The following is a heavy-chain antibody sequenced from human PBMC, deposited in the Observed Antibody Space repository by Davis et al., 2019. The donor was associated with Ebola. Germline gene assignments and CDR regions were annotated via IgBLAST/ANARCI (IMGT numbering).Heavy chain of an antibody. CDR3: ARERGKLLGYCSSTSCYPLDY. Sequence: SVKVSCKASGFTFSSSAMQWVRQARGQRLEWMGWIVVGSANTNYAQKFQGRVTITRDMSTSTAYMELRSLRSDDTAVYYCARERGKLLGYCSSTSCYPLDYWGQGTLVTVSS. J-gene: IGHJ4*02. V-gene: IGHV1-58*02. D-gene: IGHD2-2*01. CDR1: GFTFSSSA. CDR2: IVVGSANT.